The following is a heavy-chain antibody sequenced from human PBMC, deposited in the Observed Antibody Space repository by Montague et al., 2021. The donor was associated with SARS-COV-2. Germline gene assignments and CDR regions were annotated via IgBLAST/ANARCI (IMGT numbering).Heavy chain of an antibody. Sequence: SLRLSCAASGFTFSSYWMHWVRQAPGKGLVWVSRINTDGSTSTYADSVKGRFTVSRDNAKNTLYLQMSSLRAEDTAVYYCARNSDPWGQGTLVTVSS. D-gene: IGHD4-23*01. J-gene: IGHJ5*02. CDR2: INTDGSTS. CDR3: ARNSDP. V-gene: IGHV3-74*01. CDR1: GFTFSSYW.